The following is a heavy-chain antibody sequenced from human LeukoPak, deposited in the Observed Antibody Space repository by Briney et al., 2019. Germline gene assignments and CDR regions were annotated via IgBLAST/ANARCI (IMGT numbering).Heavy chain of an antibody. CDR1: RYTFTSYG. CDR3: ARDRVAVVPAGIGGRPGP. J-gene: IGHJ5*02. D-gene: IGHD2-2*01. V-gene: IGHV1-18*01. CDR2: ISGYNDKR. Sequence: ASVKDSCQTSRYTFTSYGIRWVRQAPGQGLEWMGCISGYNDKRKYAEKFQGRVAMTTDTTTTADYMELRSLRSDDTAVYYCARDRVAVVPAGIGGRPGPWGQGTQVTVSS.